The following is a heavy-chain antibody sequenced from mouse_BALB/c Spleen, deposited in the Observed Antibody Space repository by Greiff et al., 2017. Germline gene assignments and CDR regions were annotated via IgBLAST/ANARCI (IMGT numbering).Heavy chain of an antibody. CDR1: GYSFTGYF. Sequence: VQLQQSGPELVKPGASVKISCKASGYSFTGYFMNWVMQSHGKSLEWIGRINPYNGDTFYNQKFKGKATLTVDKSSSTAHMELRSLASEDSAVYYCARRWFAYWGQGTLVTVSA. V-gene: IGHV1-20*02. CDR2: INPYNGDT. CDR3: ARRWFAY. J-gene: IGHJ3*01.